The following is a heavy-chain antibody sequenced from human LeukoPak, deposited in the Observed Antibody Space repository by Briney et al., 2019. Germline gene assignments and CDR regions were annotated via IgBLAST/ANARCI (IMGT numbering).Heavy chain of an antibody. CDR3: ARVKAPYDSSGYYYN. CDR1: GGSISSYY. V-gene: IGHV4-59*01. CDR2: IYYSGST. D-gene: IGHD3-22*01. J-gene: IGHJ4*02. Sequence: PSETLSLTCTVSGGSISSYYWSWIRQPPGKGLEWIGYIYYSGSTNYNPSLKSRVTISVDTSKNQFSLKLSSVTAADTAVYYCARVKAPYDSSGYYYNWGQGTLVTVSS.